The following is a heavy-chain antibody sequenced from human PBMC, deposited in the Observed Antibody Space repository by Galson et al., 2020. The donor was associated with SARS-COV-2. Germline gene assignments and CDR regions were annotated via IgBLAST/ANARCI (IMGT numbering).Heavy chain of an antibody. J-gene: IGHJ4*02. D-gene: IGHD5-12*01. CDR2: ISYDGSNK. CDR3: ARSDGYNTPLDY. CDR1: GFTFSRYA. V-gene: IGHV3-30-3*01. Sequence: GESLKIPCAASGFTFSRYAMHWVRQAPGKGLEWVAVISYDGSNKYYADSVKGRFTIPRDNTKNTLYLQMNSLRAEDTAVYYCARSDGYNTPLDYWGQGTLVTVSS.